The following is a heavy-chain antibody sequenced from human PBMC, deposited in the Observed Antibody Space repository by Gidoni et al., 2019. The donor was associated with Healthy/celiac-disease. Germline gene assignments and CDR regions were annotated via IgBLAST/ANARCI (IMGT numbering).Heavy chain of an antibody. J-gene: IGHJ4*02. V-gene: IGHV3-30*18. CDR2: ISYDGSNK. CDR3: AKDLNANPN. D-gene: IGHD2-2*01. Sequence: SCAASGFTFSSYGMHWVRQAPGKGLEWVAVISYDGSNKYYADSVKGRFTISRDNSKNPLYLQMNSLRAEDTAVYYCAKDLNANPNWGQGPLVTVSS. CDR1: GFTFSSYG.